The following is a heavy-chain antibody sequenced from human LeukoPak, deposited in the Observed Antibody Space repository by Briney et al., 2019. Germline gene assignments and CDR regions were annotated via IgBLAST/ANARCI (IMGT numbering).Heavy chain of an antibody. D-gene: IGHD3-16*01. CDR2: INPNSGGT. CDR3: ARCMMKGRIGMDV. Sequence: ASVKVPCKASGYTFTGYYMHWVRQAPGQGLEWMGWINPNSGGTNYAQKFQGWVTMTRDTSISTAYMELSRLRSDDTAVYYCARCMMKGRIGMDVWGQGTTVTVSS. J-gene: IGHJ6*02. CDR1: GYTFTGYY. V-gene: IGHV1-2*04.